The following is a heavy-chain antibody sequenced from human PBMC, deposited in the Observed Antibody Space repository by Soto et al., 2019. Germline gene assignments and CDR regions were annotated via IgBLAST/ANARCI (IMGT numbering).Heavy chain of an antibody. CDR3: AKDRPMFGVVIMGQDY. Sequence: EVQLLESGGGLVQPGGSLRLSCAASGFTFSSYAMSWVRQAPGKGLEWVSAISGSGGSTYYADSVKGRFTISRDNSKNTLYLQMNSLRADDTAVYYYAKDRPMFGVVIMGQDYWGQGTLVTVSS. D-gene: IGHD3-3*01. CDR2: ISGSGGST. CDR1: GFTFSSYA. J-gene: IGHJ4*01. V-gene: IGHV3-23*01.